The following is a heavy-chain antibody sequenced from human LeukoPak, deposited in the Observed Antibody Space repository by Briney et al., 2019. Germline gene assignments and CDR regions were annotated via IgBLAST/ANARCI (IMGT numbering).Heavy chain of an antibody. J-gene: IGHJ4*02. D-gene: IGHD3-3*01. CDR3: ARGYEGYLDY. CDR1: GGSLSVYF. CDR2: INHIGRT. Sequence: SETLSLTCSVSGGSLSVYFWTWIRQSPGKGLEWIGEINHIGRTNYNPSLKSRGTISLDLSKNQFSLSLTSVAAADTAVYYCARGYEGYLDYWGQGTLVTVSS. V-gene: IGHV4-34*01.